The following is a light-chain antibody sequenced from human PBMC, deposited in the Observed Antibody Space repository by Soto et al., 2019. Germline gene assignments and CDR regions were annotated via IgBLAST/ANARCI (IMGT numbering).Light chain of an antibody. CDR2: LNSDGSH. J-gene: IGLJ2*01. CDR1: SGHSSYA. CDR3: QTWGTGIVV. Sequence: QLVLTQSPSASASLGASVKLTCTLSSGHSSYAIAWHQQQPEKGPRYLMKLNSDGSHSKGDGIPDRFSGSSSGAERYLTISSPQSEDEADYYCQTWGTGIVVFGGGTKLTVL. V-gene: IGLV4-69*01.